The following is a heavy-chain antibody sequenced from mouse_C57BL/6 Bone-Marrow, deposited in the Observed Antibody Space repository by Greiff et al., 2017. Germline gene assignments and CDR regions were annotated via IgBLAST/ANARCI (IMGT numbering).Heavy chain of an antibody. D-gene: IGHD2-1*01. V-gene: IGHV1-69*01. J-gene: IGHJ4*01. CDR2: LDPSDSYT. CDR1: GYTFNSSW. CDR3: ARGERVYYPQYYARDY. Sequence: QVQLQQPGAELVMPGASVKLSCKASGYTFNSSWMHWVKQRPGQGLEWIGELDPSDSYTNYNQKFKGKSTWTLDKSSSTAYMQLSSLTSEDSAVYYCARGERVYYPQYYARDYWCQGNSVTVTS.